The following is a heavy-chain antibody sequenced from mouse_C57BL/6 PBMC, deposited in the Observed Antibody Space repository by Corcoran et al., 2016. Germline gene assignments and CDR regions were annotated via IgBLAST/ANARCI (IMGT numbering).Heavy chain of an antibody. V-gene: IGHV9-3*01. Sequence: QIQLVQSGPELKKPGETVKISCKASGYTFTTYGMSWVKQAPGKGLKWMGWINTYSGVPTYADDFKGRFAFSLETSASTAYLQINNLKNEDTATYFCVRDSNWYFDVWGTGTTGTVSS. CDR1: GYTFTTYG. J-gene: IGHJ1*03. CDR3: VRDSNWYFDV. CDR2: INTYSGVP.